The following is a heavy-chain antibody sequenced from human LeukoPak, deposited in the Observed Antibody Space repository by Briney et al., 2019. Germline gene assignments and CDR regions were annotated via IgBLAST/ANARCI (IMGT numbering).Heavy chain of an antibody. CDR1: GFTFSNYW. Sequence: GSLRLSCAASGFTFSNYWMHCVRQAPGKGLVWVSRINSDGTSTSYADSVKGRFTISRDNAKNTLYLQMNSLRAEDTAVYYCARGIGSYPYWYFDLWGRGTLVTVSS. D-gene: IGHD1-26*01. CDR2: INSDGTST. CDR3: ARGIGSYPYWYFDL. V-gene: IGHV3-74*01. J-gene: IGHJ2*01.